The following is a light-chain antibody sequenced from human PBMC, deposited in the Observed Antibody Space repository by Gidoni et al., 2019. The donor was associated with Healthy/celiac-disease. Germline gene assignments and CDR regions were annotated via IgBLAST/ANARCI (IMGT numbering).Light chain of an antibody. CDR3: QQRSNWPPT. J-gene: IGKJ4*01. Sequence: EIVLTQSPATLSLSPGERASQSVSSYLAWYQQKPGQAPRLLIYDASNRATGIPARFSGSGSGTDFTLTISILEPEDFAVYYCQQRSNWPPTFXGXTKVEIK. CDR1: QSVSSY. CDR2: DAS. V-gene: IGKV3-11*01.